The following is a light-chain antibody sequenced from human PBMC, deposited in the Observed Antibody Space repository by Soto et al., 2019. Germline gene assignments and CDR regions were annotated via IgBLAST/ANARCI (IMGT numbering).Light chain of an antibody. V-gene: IGKV2-30*01. CDR3: LQGTPWPPT. CDR1: QSLVYSDGIAY. J-gene: IGKJ1*01. CDR2: RAS. Sequence: DVVMTQSPLSLPVTLGQPASISCRSSQSLVYSDGIAYLNWFHQRPGQSTRRLIYRASNRDSGVPDRFSGSGSGSDFTLKISRVEAEDVGVYYCLQGTPWPPTFGPGTKVEIK.